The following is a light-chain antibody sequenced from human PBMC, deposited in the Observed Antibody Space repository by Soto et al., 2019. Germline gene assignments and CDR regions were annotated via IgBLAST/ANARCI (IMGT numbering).Light chain of an antibody. Sequence: EIVMTQSPATLSVSPGERATLSCRASQSVSSNLAWYQQKPGQAPRLLIYGAFTRATGIPARFSGSGSGTEFTLTVSSLQSEDFPVYYCQQYKSSRRTFGQGTKVEIK. CDR1: QSVSSN. CDR2: GAF. CDR3: QQYKSSRRT. V-gene: IGKV3-15*01. J-gene: IGKJ1*01.